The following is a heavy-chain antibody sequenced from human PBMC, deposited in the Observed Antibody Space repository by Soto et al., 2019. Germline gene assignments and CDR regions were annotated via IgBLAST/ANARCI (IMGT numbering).Heavy chain of an antibody. CDR3: ARIREMATAY. J-gene: IGHJ4*02. CDR2: IEWDDDK. V-gene: IGHV2-70*11. CDR1: GFSVSTSGMC. Sequence: ESGPTLVNPTQTLTLTCTFSGFSVSTSGMCVSWSRQPPGRALEWLARIEWDDDKYYNTSLKTRLTISKDTSKNQVVLTMTNMDPVDTATYYCARIREMATAYWGQGTLVTVSS. D-gene: IGHD5-12*01.